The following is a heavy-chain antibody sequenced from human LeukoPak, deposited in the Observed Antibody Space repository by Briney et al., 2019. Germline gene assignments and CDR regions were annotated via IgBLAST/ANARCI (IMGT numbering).Heavy chain of an antibody. J-gene: IGHJ4*02. CDR1: GFTFSSYA. Sequence: GGSLRLSCAASGFTFSSYAMHWVRQAPGKGLEYVSVISSDGGSTYYANSVKGRFTISRDNSKNTLYLQMGSLRAEDMAVYYCARGCGGGSCYSGFQYWGQGTLVTVSS. CDR2: ISSDGGST. D-gene: IGHD2-15*01. V-gene: IGHV3-64*01. CDR3: ARGCGGGSCYSGFQY.